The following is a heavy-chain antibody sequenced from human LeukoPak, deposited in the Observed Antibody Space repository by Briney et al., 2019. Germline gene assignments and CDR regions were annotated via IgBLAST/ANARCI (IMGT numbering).Heavy chain of an antibody. CDR1: GYTFPSYF. CDR2: INPTGGST. D-gene: IGHD6-6*01. J-gene: IGHJ4*02. Sequence: ASVKVSCKAAGYTFPSYFMHWVRQAPGQGLEWMGIINPTGGSTTYAQKFQGRVTMTRDTSTSTVYMELSSLRSDDTAVYYCARTAARRFDYWGQGTLVTVSS. CDR3: ARTAARRFDY. V-gene: IGHV1-46*01.